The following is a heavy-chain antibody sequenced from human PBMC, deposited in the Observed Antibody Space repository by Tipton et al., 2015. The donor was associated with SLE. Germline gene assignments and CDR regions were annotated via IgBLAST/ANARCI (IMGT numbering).Heavy chain of an antibody. J-gene: IGHJ4*02. CDR1: GGSFSGNY. D-gene: IGHD2-8*02. V-gene: IGHV4-34*01. CDR3: ARKPNGKYWFDY. CDR2: SNHSGST. Sequence: TLSLTCAVYGGSFSGNYWSWICRPPGRGLEWSGESNHSGSTDYDPSLKSRVTISLDTSKNQFSLQLRSVTATDTAMYYCARKPNGKYWFDYWGQGTLVTVSS.